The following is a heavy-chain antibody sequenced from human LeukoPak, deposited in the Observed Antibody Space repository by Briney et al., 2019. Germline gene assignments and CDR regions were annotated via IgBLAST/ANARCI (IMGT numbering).Heavy chain of an antibody. CDR3: ARVWYGYGEYDFWSGYYRGLGYYFDY. J-gene: IGHJ4*02. Sequence: VASVNVSCKASGYTFTSYGISWVRQAPGQGLEWMGWISAYNGNTNYAQKLQGRVTMTTDTSTSTAYMELRSLRSDDTAVYYCARVWYGYGEYDFWSGYYRGLGYYFDYWGQGTLVTVSS. D-gene: IGHD3-3*01. CDR1: GYTFTSYG. CDR2: ISAYNGNT. V-gene: IGHV1-18*01.